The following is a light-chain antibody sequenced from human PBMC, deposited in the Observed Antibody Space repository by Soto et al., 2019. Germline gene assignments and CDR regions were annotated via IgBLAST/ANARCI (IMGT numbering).Light chain of an antibody. V-gene: IGKV3-20*01. CDR2: AAS. J-gene: IGKJ2*01. CDR3: HHYDSSPPYT. Sequence: EIVLTQSPATLSLSPGERATLSCRASRSFASSYLAWYQHKPGQAPRLLIYAASSRATGIPDRFIGSGSGTDFTHTISRLEPDDSAVYYCHHYDSSPPYTFGQRTKLEIK. CDR1: RSFASSY.